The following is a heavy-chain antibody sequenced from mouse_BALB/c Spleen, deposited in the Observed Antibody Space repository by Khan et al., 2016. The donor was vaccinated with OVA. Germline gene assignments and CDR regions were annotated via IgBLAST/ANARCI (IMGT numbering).Heavy chain of an antibody. Sequence: EVELVESGGGLVKPGGSLKLSCAASGFTFSSFSMSWVRQTPEKRLEWVATISSGGDNTYYPASVKGRFTISRANARNHLYLQMSSLRSEDTALYYCARSNYGTFAYWGQGTLVTVSA. J-gene: IGHJ3*01. CDR2: ISSGGDNT. CDR1: GFTFSSFS. V-gene: IGHV5-9*03. D-gene: IGHD2-1*01. CDR3: ARSNYGTFAY.